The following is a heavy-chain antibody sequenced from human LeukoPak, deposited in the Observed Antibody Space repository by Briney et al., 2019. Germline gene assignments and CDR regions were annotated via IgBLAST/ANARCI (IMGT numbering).Heavy chain of an antibody. J-gene: IGHJ3*02. CDR2: IDSDASST. Sequence: GALRLSCAASGFTFSCYCMHWVRQAPGKGLVWVSRIDSDASSTTYADSVKGRFTISRDNAKNTLFLQMNSPRAEDTAVYYCARARHGYNYDAFDIWGQGTMVTVSS. CDR1: GFTFSCYC. CDR3: ARARHGYNYDAFDI. D-gene: IGHD5-24*01. V-gene: IGHV3-74*01.